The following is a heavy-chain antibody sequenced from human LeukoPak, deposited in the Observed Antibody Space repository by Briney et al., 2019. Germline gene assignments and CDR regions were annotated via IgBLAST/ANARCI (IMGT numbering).Heavy chain of an antibody. J-gene: IGHJ6*03. CDR3: ARVGRSRGSLPNSYYYMDV. CDR1: GDIFNSYS. V-gene: IGHV1-69*05. CDR2: IIPMFGSA. D-gene: IGHD1-26*01. Sequence: SVKVSCKASGDIFNSYSVSWVRQAPGQGLEWMGGIIPMFGSANYAQKFQGRVTITTDQSTTIVYMELSSLSSEDTAVYYCARVGRSRGSLPNSYYYMDVWGKGTTVTVSS.